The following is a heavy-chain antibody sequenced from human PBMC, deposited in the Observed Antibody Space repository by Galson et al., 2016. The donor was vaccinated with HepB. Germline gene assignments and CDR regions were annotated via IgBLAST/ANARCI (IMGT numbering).Heavy chain of an antibody. V-gene: IGHV4-59*01. CDR2: IDSRGNT. Sequence: SETLSLTCTVSGGSFSNYLWSWIRQPPGRGLEWIGYIDSRGNTNYNPSLKSRVTISIDTSKNQFSLKLSSVTAADTAVYYCVRSHGAYWGQGTLVTVSA. CDR1: GGSFSNYL. CDR3: VRSHGAY. J-gene: IGHJ4*02. D-gene: IGHD3-16*01.